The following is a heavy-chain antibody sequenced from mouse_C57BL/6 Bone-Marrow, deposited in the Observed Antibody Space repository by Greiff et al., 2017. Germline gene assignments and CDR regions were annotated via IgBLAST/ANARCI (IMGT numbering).Heavy chain of an antibody. CDR3: ARRRIPHGYFDV. CDR2: ISSGGSYT. CDR1: GFTFSSYG. V-gene: IGHV5-6*01. Sequence: EVQLQQSGGDLVKPGGSLKLSCAASGFTFSSYGMSWVSQTPDKRLEWVATISSGGSYTYYPDSVKGRFTISRDNAKNTLYLQMSSLKSEDTAMYYCARRRIPHGYFDVWGTGTTVSVSS. J-gene: IGHJ1*03.